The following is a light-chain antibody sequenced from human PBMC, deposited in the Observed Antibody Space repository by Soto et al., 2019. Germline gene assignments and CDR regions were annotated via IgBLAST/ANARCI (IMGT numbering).Light chain of an antibody. CDR3: MEALQSTFT. Sequence: EIVMTQSPLSLSVTPGEPASISCRSSQSLLHRNGYNYLDWYLQKPGQSPQLLTYLGSNRASGVPARFSGSGSGTDVTLKISRVDAEDVGVYYCMEALQSTFTFGPGTKVDIK. V-gene: IGKV2-28*01. J-gene: IGKJ3*01. CDR1: QSLLHRNGYNY. CDR2: LGS.